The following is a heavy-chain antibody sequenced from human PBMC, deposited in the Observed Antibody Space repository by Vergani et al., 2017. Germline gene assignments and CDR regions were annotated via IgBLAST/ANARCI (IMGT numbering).Heavy chain of an antibody. CDR2: IYYSGST. V-gene: IGHV4-39*01. CDR3: AQAACSGGSCTHKGYYYMDV. CDR1: NDSVSNTFYY. J-gene: IGHJ6*03. D-gene: IGHD2-15*01. Sequence: QVQLQESGPGLVKPSETLSLTCTVANDSVSNTFYYWGWIRQTPGKGLEWIGSIYYSGSTYYNPSLESRVTMSVDTSKSQFSLKLSSVTAADTAVYYCAQAACSGGSCTHKGYYYMDVWGKGTTVTVSS.